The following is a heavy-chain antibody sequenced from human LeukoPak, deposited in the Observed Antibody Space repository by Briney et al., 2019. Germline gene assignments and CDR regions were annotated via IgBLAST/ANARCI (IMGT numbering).Heavy chain of an antibody. V-gene: IGHV1-2*06. Sequence: ASVKVSCKASGYTFTGYHIHWVRQAPGQGLEWMGRINPYNGDTNFAQKFQGRVTMTRDTSITTAYMDLSSLTPDDTAVYFCARDQGSLTRSWYTGYWGQGTQVTASS. CDR2: INPYNGDT. D-gene: IGHD6-13*01. CDR1: GYTFTGYH. CDR3: ARDQGSLTRSWYTGY. J-gene: IGHJ4*02.